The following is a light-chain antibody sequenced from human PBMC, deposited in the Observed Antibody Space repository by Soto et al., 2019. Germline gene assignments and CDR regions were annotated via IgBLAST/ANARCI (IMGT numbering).Light chain of an antibody. Sequence: QSALTQPASVSGSPGQSITISCAAASSDDGGYNRVSWYQQHPGKAPKLLIYDVINRPSGVSHRFSGSKSGNTASLTISGLQDEDEADYYCSSYSSTRTLYVFGTGTKVTVL. CDR1: SSDDGGYNR. J-gene: IGLJ1*01. CDR2: DVI. CDR3: SSYSSTRTLYV. V-gene: IGLV2-14*01.